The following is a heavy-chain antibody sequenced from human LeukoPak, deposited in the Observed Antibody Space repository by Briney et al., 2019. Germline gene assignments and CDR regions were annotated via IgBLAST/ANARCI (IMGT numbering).Heavy chain of an antibody. CDR3: ARDHTPQTYYDFWSGYSPYYGMDV. Sequence: PGGSLRLSCAGSGFTFSNYAMIWVRQAPGKGLEWVSAIGGRGTNTFYADSVKGRFTISRDNSKNTLYLQMNSLRAEDTAVYYCARDHTPQTYYDFWSGYSPYYGMDVWGQGTTVTVSS. J-gene: IGHJ6*02. CDR1: GFTFSNYA. V-gene: IGHV3-23*01. D-gene: IGHD3-3*01. CDR2: IGGRGTNT.